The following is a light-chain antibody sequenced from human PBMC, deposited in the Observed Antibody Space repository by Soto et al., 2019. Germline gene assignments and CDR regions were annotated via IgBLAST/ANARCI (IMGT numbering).Light chain of an antibody. J-gene: IGLJ1*01. CDR3: SSYTTSNTRQIV. CDR2: DVS. CDR1: SSDVGGYNY. Sequence: QSVLTQPASVSGSPGQSITISCTGTSSDVGGYNYVSWYQHHPGKAPKLIIYDVSNRPSGVSNRFSGSKSGNTASLTISGLQPEVEADYYCSSYTTSNTRQIVFGTGTKVTVL. V-gene: IGLV2-14*03.